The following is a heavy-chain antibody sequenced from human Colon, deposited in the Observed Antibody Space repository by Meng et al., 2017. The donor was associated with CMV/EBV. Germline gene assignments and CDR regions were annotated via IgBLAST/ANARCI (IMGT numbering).Heavy chain of an antibody. J-gene: IGHJ5*02. V-gene: IGHV3-21*01. CDR2: INSYAYNI. CDR3: VREIRRSWFDP. CDR1: GLTFGSFT. Sequence: SCAVSGLTFGSFTMSWVRQAPGKGLEWVASINSYAYNIGYADSVKGRFTISRDNAKNSLYLQMNSLGAEDTAVYFCVREIRRSWFDPWGQGTLVTVSS. D-gene: IGHD4-17*01.